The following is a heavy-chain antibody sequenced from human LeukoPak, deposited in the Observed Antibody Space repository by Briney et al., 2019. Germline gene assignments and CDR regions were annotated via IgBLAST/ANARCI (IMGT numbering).Heavy chain of an antibody. Sequence: KSGGSLRLSCAASGFTFSSYSMNWVRQAPGKGLEWVSSISGSSSYIYYADSLKGRFTISRDNAKNSLYLQMNSLRAGDTAVYYCVRGRERVAATNNWFDPWGQGTLVTVSS. J-gene: IGHJ5*02. CDR2: ISGSSSYI. D-gene: IGHD2-15*01. CDR3: VRGRERVAATNNWFDP. V-gene: IGHV3-21*01. CDR1: GFTFSSYS.